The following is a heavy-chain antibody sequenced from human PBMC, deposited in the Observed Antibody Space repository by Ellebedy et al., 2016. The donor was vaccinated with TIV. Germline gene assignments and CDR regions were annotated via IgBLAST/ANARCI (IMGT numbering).Heavy chain of an antibody. Sequence: GGSLRLSCAASGFTFSSYDMHWVRQGTGKGLEWVSAIGTAGDTYYPGSEKGRFTISRENAKNSLYLQITSLRAEDTAVYYCARVRFGDTAVDYWGQGTLVTVSS. CDR3: ARVRFGDTAVDY. CDR2: IGTAGDT. CDR1: GFTFSSYD. D-gene: IGHD2-21*01. J-gene: IGHJ4*03. V-gene: IGHV3-13*01.